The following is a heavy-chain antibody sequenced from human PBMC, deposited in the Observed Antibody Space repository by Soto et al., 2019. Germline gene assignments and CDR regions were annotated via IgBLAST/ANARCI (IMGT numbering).Heavy chain of an antibody. J-gene: IGHJ4*02. Sequence: GGSLRLCCAASGFTFSSYSMNWVRQAPGKGLEWVSYISSSSSTIYYADSVKGRFTISRDNAKNSLYLQMNSLRAEDTAVYYCARDRPDDFWSGSQSGYWGQGTLVTVSS. D-gene: IGHD3-3*01. CDR2: ISSSSSTI. V-gene: IGHV3-48*01. CDR3: ARDRPDDFWSGSQSGY. CDR1: GFTFSSYS.